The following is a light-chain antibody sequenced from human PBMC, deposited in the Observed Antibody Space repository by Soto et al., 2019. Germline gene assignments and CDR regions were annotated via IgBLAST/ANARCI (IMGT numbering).Light chain of an antibody. Sequence: DIQMTQSPSSVSASVGDRVTITCRASQDISTWLAWYQQKPGKAPKLLIYAASSLFSGVPSRFSGSGSETDFTLTISNLQPEDFATYYCTQAGSLPLVIFGQGTRLDLK. CDR2: AAS. V-gene: IGKV1-12*01. CDR1: QDISTW. CDR3: TQAGSLPLVI. J-gene: IGKJ5*01.